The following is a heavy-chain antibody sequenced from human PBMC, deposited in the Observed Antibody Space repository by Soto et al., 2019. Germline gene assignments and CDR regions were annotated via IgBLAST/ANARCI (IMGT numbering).Heavy chain of an antibody. CDR2: INSDGSST. CDR3: ARVGSSWYYFDY. J-gene: IGHJ4*02. Sequence: GGSLRLSCAASGFTFSSYWMHWVRRAPGKGLVWVSRINSDGSSTSYADSVKGRFTISRDNAKNTLYLQMNSLRAEDTAVYYCARVGSSWYYFDYWGQGTLVTVSS. CDR1: GFTFSSYW. V-gene: IGHV3-74*01. D-gene: IGHD6-13*01.